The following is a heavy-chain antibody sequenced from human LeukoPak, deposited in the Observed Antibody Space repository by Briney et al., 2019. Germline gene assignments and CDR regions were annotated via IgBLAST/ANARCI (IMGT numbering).Heavy chain of an antibody. CDR3: AREGYCSGGSCYSIGMDD. CDR2: ISAYNGNT. CDR1: GYTFTSYG. Sequence: ASVKVSCKASGYTFTSYGISWVRQAPGQGLEWMGWISAYNGNTNYAQELQGRVTMTTDTSTSTAYMELRSLRSDDTAVYYCAREGYCSGGSCYSIGMDDWGQGTTVTVSS. J-gene: IGHJ6*02. D-gene: IGHD2-15*01. V-gene: IGHV1-18*01.